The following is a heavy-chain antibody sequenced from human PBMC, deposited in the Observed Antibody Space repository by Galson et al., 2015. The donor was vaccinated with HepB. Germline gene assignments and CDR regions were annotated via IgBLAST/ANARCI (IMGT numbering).Heavy chain of an antibody. Sequence: LRLSCAASGFTFRSYGMHWVRQAPGKGLEWVAVIWYDGSNKYYADSVKGRFTISRDNSKNTLYLQMNSLRAEDTAVYYCARASQAQEFDYWGQGTLVTVSS. CDR2: IWYDGSNK. J-gene: IGHJ4*02. CDR3: ARASQAQEFDY. V-gene: IGHV3-33*01. D-gene: IGHD6-6*01. CDR1: GFTFRSYG.